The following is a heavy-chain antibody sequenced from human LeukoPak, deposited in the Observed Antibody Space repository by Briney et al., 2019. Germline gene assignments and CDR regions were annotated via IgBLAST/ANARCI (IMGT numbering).Heavy chain of an antibody. V-gene: IGHV6-1*01. CDR2: IYYRSKWYH. Sequence: SQTLSLTCVISGDSVSISSATLNWIRQSPSRGLEWLGRIYYRSKWYHNYAVSVESRITINLDKSKNQFSLQLNSVTPEDTAIYYCSREEPSGYSNVWGQGTLVTVSS. CDR3: SREEPSGYSNV. D-gene: IGHD6-13*01. J-gene: IGHJ4*02. CDR1: GDSVSISSAT.